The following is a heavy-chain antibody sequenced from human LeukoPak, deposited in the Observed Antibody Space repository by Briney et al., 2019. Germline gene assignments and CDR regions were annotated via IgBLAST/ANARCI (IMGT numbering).Heavy chain of an antibody. Sequence: GGSLRLSCAASGFTFSSYGMHWVRQAPGKGLEWVAVISYDGSNKYYADSVKGRFTISRDNAKNSLYLQMNSLRAEDTAVYYCAREGRDIVVVPAPLDYWGQGTLVTVSS. D-gene: IGHD2-2*01. CDR1: GFTFSSYG. J-gene: IGHJ4*02. CDR2: ISYDGSNK. CDR3: AREGRDIVVVPAPLDY. V-gene: IGHV3-30*03.